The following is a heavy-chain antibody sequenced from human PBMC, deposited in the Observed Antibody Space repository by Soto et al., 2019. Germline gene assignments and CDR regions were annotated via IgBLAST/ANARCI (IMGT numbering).Heavy chain of an antibody. CDR3: ARRSITIFGVVIIHNWFDP. CDR2: INHSGST. Sequence: QVQLQQWGAGLLKPSETLSLTCAVYGGSFSGYYWSWIRQPPGKGLEWIGEINHSGSTNYNPSLKSRVTISVDTSKNQFSLKLSSVTAADPAVYYCARRSITIFGVVIIHNWFDPWGQGTLVTVSS. V-gene: IGHV4-34*01. D-gene: IGHD3-3*01. CDR1: GGSFSGYY. J-gene: IGHJ5*02.